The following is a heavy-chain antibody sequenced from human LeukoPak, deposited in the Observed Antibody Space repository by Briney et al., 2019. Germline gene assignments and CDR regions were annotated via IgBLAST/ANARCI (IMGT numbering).Heavy chain of an antibody. J-gene: IGHJ4*02. CDR3: ARQLDSSSWYPFDY. CDR1: GDSISSSASY. V-gene: IGHV4-39*01. D-gene: IGHD6-13*01. CDR2: ISYSGST. Sequence: SETLSLTCTVSGDSISSSASYWGWIPQPPGKGLEWIGIISYSGSTYYTPSLKSRVTISVDTSNNQVSLNLTSVTAADTAIYYCARQLDSSSWYPFDYWGQGTLVTVSS.